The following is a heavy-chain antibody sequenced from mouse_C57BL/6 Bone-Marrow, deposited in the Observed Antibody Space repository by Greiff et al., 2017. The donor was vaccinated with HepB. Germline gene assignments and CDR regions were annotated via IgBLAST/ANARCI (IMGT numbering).Heavy chain of an antibody. CDR1: GYSFTDYN. Sequence: VQLQQSGPELVKPGASVKISCKASGYSFTDYNMNWVKQSNGTSLEWIGVINPNYGTTSYNQKFKGKATLTVDQSSSTAYMQLNSLTSEDSAVYYCARRGNYSNPYYFDYWGQGTTLTVSS. J-gene: IGHJ2*01. V-gene: IGHV1-39*01. D-gene: IGHD2-5*01. CDR3: ARRGNYSNPYYFDY. CDR2: INPNYGTT.